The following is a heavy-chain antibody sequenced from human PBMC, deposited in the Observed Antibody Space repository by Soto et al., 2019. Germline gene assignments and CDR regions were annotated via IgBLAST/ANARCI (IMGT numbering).Heavy chain of an antibody. V-gene: IGHV3-30*18. J-gene: IGHJ3*02. CDR3: AKDDLGDAFDI. D-gene: IGHD1-26*01. CDR2: ISYDGSNK. CDR1: GFTFSSYG. Sequence: GGSLRLSCAASGFTFSSYGMHWVRQAPGKGLEWVAVISYDGSNKYYADSVKGRFTISRDNSKNTLYLQMNSLRAEDTAVYYCAKDDLGDAFDIWGQGTMVTVSS.